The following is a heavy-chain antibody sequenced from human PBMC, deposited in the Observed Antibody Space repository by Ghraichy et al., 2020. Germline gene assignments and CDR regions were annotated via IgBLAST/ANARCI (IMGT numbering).Heavy chain of an antibody. V-gene: IGHV4-59*01. CDR1: GASISAYY. J-gene: IGHJ4*02. CDR3: VRGKDAYKTGH. D-gene: IGHD5-24*01. CDR2: LHPSGST. Sequence: SETLSLTCDVSGASISAYYWTWIRQTPGNRLEWIGCLHPSGSTHYNPSLESRVTISVDRSESQFSLRMSSVTAADTAVYYCVRGKDAYKTGHWGQGALVTVSS.